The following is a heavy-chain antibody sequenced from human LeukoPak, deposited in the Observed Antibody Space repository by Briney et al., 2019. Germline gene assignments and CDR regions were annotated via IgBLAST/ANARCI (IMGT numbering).Heavy chain of an antibody. Sequence: GGSLRLSCAASGFTFSSYGMSWVRQAPGKGLEWVSAISGSGGSTYYADSVKGRFTISRDNSKNTLYLQMNSLRAEDTAVYYCAKGKYFDWLLFDYWGQGTLVTVSS. CDR3: AKGKYFDWLLFDY. CDR2: ISGSGGST. CDR1: GFTFSSYG. V-gene: IGHV3-23*01. D-gene: IGHD3-9*01. J-gene: IGHJ4*02.